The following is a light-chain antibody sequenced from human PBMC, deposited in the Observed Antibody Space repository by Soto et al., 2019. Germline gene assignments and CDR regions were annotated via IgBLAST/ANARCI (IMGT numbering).Light chain of an antibody. J-gene: IGLJ2*01. CDR2: AVS. Sequence: QSALTQPASVSGSPGQSITISCTGTSSDIGGYDYVSWYQQHPGKAPKLLIYAVSNRPSGVSNRFSGSKSGNTASLTISGLRAEDEADYYCNSYTSITTLGIFGGGTQLTVL. CDR1: SSDIGGYDY. V-gene: IGLV2-14*01. CDR3: NSYTSITTLGI.